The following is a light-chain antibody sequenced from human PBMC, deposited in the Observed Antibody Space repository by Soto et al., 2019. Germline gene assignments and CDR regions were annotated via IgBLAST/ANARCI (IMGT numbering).Light chain of an antibody. CDR2: DDS. Sequence: DIQMTQSPSTLSASGGDRVTITCRASQTISTWLAWYQHKPGKAPNLLIYDDSTLTSGVPSRFSGSGSGTDLPLTISRLQPGDFATYYCQQSETYPLTXGQGTRLEIK. CDR3: QQSETYPLT. CDR1: QTISTW. J-gene: IGKJ5*01. V-gene: IGKV1-5*01.